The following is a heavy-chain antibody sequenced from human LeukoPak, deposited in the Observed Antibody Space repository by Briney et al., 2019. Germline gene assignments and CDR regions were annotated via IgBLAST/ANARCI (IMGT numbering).Heavy chain of an antibody. V-gene: IGHV1-8*01. CDR2: MNPNSGNT. CDR3: ARGSRGITMVRGVHRMYYFDY. J-gene: IGHJ4*02. D-gene: IGHD3-10*01. Sequence: ASVKVSCEASGYTFTSYDINWVRQATGQGLEWMGWMNPNSGNTGYAQKFQGRVTMTRNTSISTAYMELSSRRSEDTAVYYCARGSRGITMVRGVHRMYYFDYWGQGTLVTVSS. CDR1: GYTFTSYD.